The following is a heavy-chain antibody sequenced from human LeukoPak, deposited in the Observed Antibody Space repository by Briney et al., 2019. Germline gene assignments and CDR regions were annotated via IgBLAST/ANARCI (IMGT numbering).Heavy chain of an antibody. Sequence: PSETLSLTCAVYGGSFSVYYWSWIRQPPGKGLEWIGEINHSGSTNYNPSLKSRVTISVDTSKNQFSLKLSSVTAADTAVYYCARSSAVAGERGFDYWGQGTLVSVSS. J-gene: IGHJ4*02. CDR1: GGSFSVYY. V-gene: IGHV4-34*01. CDR3: ARSSAVAGERGFDY. CDR2: INHSGST. D-gene: IGHD6-19*01.